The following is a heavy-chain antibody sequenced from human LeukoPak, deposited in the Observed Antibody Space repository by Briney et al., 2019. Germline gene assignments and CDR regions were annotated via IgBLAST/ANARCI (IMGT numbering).Heavy chain of an antibody. Sequence: SETLSLTCTVSGGSTSSYYWSWIRQPAGEGLEWIGRIYSSGGTDYNPSLKSRVIMSVDTSKNHLSLKLTSVAAADTAVYYCARDSGTTGEVKFDPWGQGILVTVSS. V-gene: IGHV4-4*07. CDR1: GGSTSSYY. D-gene: IGHD3-10*01. J-gene: IGHJ5*02. CDR3: ARDSGTTGEVKFDP. CDR2: IYSSGGT.